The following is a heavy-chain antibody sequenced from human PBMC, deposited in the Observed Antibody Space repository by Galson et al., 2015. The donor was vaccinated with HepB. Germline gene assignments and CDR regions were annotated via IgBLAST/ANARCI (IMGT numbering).Heavy chain of an antibody. Sequence: SVKVSCKASGYTFTSYYMHWVRQAPGQGLEWMGIINPSGGSTSYAQKFQGRVTMTRDTSTSTVYMELSSLRSEDTAVYYCAREWPTTIYYYYGMDVWGQGTTVTVSS. D-gene: IGHD3-3*01. V-gene: IGHV1-46*01. CDR1: GYTFTSYY. J-gene: IGHJ6*02. CDR2: INPSGGST. CDR3: AREWPTTIYYYYGMDV.